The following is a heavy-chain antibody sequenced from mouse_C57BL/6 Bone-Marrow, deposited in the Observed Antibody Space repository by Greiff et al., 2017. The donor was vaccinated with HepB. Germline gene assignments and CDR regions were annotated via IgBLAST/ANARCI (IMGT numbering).Heavy chain of an antibody. CDR1: GFTFSSYA. Sequence: EVHLVESGEGLVKPGGSLKLSCAASGFTFSSYAMSWVRQTPEKRLEWVAYISSGGDYIYYADTVKGRFTISRDNARNTLYLQMRSLKSEDTAMYYCTRDLITTAWFAYWGQGTLVTVSA. D-gene: IGHD2-4*01. J-gene: IGHJ3*01. V-gene: IGHV5-9-1*02. CDR3: TRDLITTAWFAY. CDR2: ISSGGDYI.